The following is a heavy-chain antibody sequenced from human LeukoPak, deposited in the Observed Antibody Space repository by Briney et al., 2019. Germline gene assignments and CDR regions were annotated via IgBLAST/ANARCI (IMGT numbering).Heavy chain of an antibody. V-gene: IGHV1-69*13. J-gene: IGHJ6*03. CDR2: IIPIFGTA. CDR1: GYTFTGYY. D-gene: IGHD3-10*01. CDR3: ARDWAVTQGNYYYMDV. Sequence: GASVKVSCKASGYTFTGYYMHWVRQAPGHGLEWMGGIIPIFGTANYAQKFQGRVTITADESTSTAYMELSSLRSEDTAVYYCARDWAVTQGNYYYMDVWGKGTTVTVSS.